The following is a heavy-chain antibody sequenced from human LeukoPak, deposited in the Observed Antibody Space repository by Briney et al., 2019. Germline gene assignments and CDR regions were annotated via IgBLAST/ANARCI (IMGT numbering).Heavy chain of an antibody. CDR2: IYSGGST. CDR3: ARDPGIAAGVAFDI. V-gene: IGHV3-66*01. J-gene: IGHJ3*02. D-gene: IGHD6-13*01. CDR1: GFTVSSNY. Sequence: GGSLRLSCAASGFTVSSNYMSWVRQAPGKGLEWVSVIYSGGSTYYADSVKGRFTISRDNSKNTLYLQMNSLRAEDTAVYYCARDPGIAAGVAFDIWGQGTMVTVSS.